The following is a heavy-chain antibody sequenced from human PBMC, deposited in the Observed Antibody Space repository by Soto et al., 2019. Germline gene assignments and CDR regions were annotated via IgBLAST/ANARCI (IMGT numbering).Heavy chain of an antibody. V-gene: IGHV4-34*01. CDR1: DGSFRDHC. J-gene: IGHJ4*02. D-gene: IGHD2-21*02. CDR2: INHSGST. Sequence: PSETMSVTCAVDDGSFRDHCWSRIRKPPGKGLEWIGEINHSGSTNYNPSLKSRVTISVDTSKNQFSLRLSSVTAEDTAVYYCARDGRGGDWPRYFDYWGQGILVTVSS. CDR3: ARDGRGGDWPRYFDY.